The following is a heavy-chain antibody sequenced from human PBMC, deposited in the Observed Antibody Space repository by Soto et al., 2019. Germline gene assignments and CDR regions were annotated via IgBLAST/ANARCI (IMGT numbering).Heavy chain of an antibody. Sequence: EVQLVESGGGVVRPGGSLRLACVVSGFSLEEYGMSWVRQAPGKGPEWVSGMHRTGNSTGYADAVKGRFTISRDDAKNSRYLQMSRLRAEDTAFYYCASDQRWGYEYGDYGDSWGHGTLVTVSS. CDR1: GFSLEEYG. V-gene: IGHV3-20*04. CDR2: MHRTGNST. J-gene: IGHJ5*01. D-gene: IGHD4-17*01. CDR3: ASDQRWGYEYGDYGDS.